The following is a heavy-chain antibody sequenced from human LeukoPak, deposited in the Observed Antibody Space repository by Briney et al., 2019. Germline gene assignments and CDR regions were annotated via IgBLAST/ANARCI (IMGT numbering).Heavy chain of an antibody. CDR2: IYYSGST. Sequence: SQTLSLTCTVSGGSISSGGYYWSWIRQHPGKGLEWIGYIYYSGSTYYNPSLKSRVTISVDTSKNQFSLKLSSVTAADAAVYYCARNQNEGGLDWGQGTLVTVSS. CDR1: GGSISSGGYY. CDR3: ARNQNEGGLD. V-gene: IGHV4-31*03. J-gene: IGHJ4*02. D-gene: IGHD2-15*01.